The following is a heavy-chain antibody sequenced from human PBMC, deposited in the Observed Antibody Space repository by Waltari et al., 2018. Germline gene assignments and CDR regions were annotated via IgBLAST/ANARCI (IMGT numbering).Heavy chain of an antibody. V-gene: IGHV4-4*02. CDR1: GGSISSSNW. J-gene: IGHJ6*02. Sequence: QVQLQESGPGLVKPSGTLSLTCAVSGGSISSSNWWSWVRQPPGKGLEWIGEIYHSGSTNSNPSLKSRVTISVDKSKNQFSLKLSSVTAADTAVYYWAIDPRMPTVVVIAIRGGYYYYGMDVWGQGTTVTVSS. D-gene: IGHD2-21*01. CDR2: IYHSGST. CDR3: AIDPRMPTVVVIAIRGGYYYYGMDV.